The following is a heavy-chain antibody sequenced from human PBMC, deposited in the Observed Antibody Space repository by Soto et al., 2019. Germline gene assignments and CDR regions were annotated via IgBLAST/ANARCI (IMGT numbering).Heavy chain of an antibody. CDR2: IYYSGST. CDR3: ARSGYSYGGKFDY. D-gene: IGHD5-18*01. J-gene: IGHJ4*02. Sequence: SETLSLTCTVSGGCISSGDYYWSWIRQPPGKGLEWIGYIYYSGSTYYNPSLKSRVTISVDTSKNQFSLKLSSVTAADTAVYYCARSGYSYGGKFDYWGQGTLVTVSS. CDR1: GGCISSGDYY. V-gene: IGHV4-30-4*01.